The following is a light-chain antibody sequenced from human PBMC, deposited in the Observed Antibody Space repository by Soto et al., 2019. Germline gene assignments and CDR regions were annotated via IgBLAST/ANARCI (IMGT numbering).Light chain of an antibody. CDR3: QSYDSTLRRL. Sequence: QAVVTQPPSVSGAPGQRVTISCTGSSSNIGAGYDVHWYQQLPGTAPKLLIYGDNNRPSGVPDRFSGSKSGTSASLAITGLRAEDEADYYCQSYDSTLRRLFGGGTKLTVL. CDR2: GDN. V-gene: IGLV1-40*01. CDR1: SSNIGAGYD. J-gene: IGLJ2*01.